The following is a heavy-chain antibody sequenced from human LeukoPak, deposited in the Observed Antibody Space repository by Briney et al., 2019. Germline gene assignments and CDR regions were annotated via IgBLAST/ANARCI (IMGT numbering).Heavy chain of an antibody. V-gene: IGHV4-4*07. CDR3: ARDGTPSGSSHYYYMDV. J-gene: IGHJ6*03. CDR2: IYTSGST. D-gene: IGHD1-26*01. Sequence: KASETLSLTCTVSGGSISSYYWSWIRQPAGKGLEWIGRIYTSGSTNYNPSLKSRVTMSVDTSKNQFSLKLSSVTAADTAVYYCARDGTPSGSSHYYYMDVWGKGTTVTVSS. CDR1: GGSISSYY.